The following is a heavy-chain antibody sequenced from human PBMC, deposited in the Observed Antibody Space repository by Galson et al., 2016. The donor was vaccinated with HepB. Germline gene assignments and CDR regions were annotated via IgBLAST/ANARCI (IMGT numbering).Heavy chain of an antibody. CDR1: GFTFSSFW. CDR3: ASHDCTSTSCAHDY. Sequence: SLRLSCAASGFTFSSFWMSWVRQAPGKGLEWVANIKQDGREKHYVASVKGRFPISRDNADSSLSLQRNSLRGEDTAVYYCASHDCTSTSCAHDYCGHGTLVTVSS. V-gene: IGHV3-7*01. J-gene: IGHJ4*01. CDR2: IKQDGREK. D-gene: IGHD2-2*01.